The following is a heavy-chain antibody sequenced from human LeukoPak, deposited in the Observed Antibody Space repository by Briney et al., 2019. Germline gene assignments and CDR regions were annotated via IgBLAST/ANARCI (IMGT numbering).Heavy chain of an antibody. J-gene: IGHJ4*02. V-gene: IGHV3-7*04. CDR3: TRVGYIDEGIDY. Sequence: GGSLRLSCAASGVTLSTYAMSWARQAPGKGLEWVANIKQDGSKKSYVDSVKGRFTISRDNAKNSLYLQMNSLRAEDTAIYYCTRVGYIDEGIDYWGQGTLVTVSS. CDR1: GVTLSTYA. CDR2: IKQDGSKK. D-gene: IGHD5-24*01.